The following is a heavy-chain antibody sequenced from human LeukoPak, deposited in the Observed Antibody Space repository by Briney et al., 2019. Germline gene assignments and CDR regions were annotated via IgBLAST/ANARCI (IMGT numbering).Heavy chain of an antibody. D-gene: IGHD2-15*01. Sequence: SETLSLTCTVSGGSIISSDYHWGWVRQPPGKGLEWIVTISYSGNTDYSPSLRSRVTISVDTSNNQFSLRLGSVTAADTAVYHCARHCCSGPAKRVFDIWGQGTMVTVSS. CDR2: ISYSGNT. V-gene: IGHV4-39*01. CDR3: ARHCCSGPAKRVFDI. J-gene: IGHJ3*02. CDR1: GGSIISSDYH.